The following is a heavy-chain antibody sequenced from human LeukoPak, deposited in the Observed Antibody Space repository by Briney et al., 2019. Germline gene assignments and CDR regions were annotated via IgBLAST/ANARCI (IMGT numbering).Heavy chain of an antibody. CDR2: IYYSGST. V-gene: IGHV4-39*01. D-gene: IGHD6-6*01. Sequence: PSETLSLTCTVSGGSISSSSYYWGWIRQPPGKGLEWIGIIYYSGSTTYSPSLKSRVTISVDTSKSQFSLKLSSVTAADTAVYYCARYSSSSGWFDPWGQGTLVTVSS. CDR3: ARYSSSSGWFDP. CDR1: GGSISSSSYY. J-gene: IGHJ5*02.